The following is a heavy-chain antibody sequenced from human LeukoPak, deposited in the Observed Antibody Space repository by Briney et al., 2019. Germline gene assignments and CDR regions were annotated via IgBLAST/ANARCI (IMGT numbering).Heavy chain of an antibody. CDR1: GFTVSSNY. V-gene: IGHV3-66*01. D-gene: IGHD3-10*01. J-gene: IGHJ4*02. CDR3: ASIMVRGVIWYFDY. Sequence: LPGGSLRLSCAASGFTVSSNYMSWVRQAPGKGLEWVSVIYSGGSTYYADSVKGRFTISRDNSKNTLYLQMNSLRAEDTAVYYCASIMVRGVIWYFDYWGQGTLVTVSS. CDR2: IYSGGST.